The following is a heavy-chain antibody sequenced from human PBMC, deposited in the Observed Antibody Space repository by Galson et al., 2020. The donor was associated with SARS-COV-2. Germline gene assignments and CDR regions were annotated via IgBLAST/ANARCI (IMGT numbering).Heavy chain of an antibody. Sequence: GESLKISCAASGFTFSDYYMSWIRQAPGKGLEWVSYISSSGSTIYYADSVKGRFTISRDNAKNSLYLQMNSLRAEDTAVYYCAREYYDFWSGHPLFDYWGQGTLVTVSS. CDR1: GFTFSDYY. CDR2: ISSSGSTI. V-gene: IGHV3-11*01. D-gene: IGHD3-3*01. CDR3: AREYYDFWSGHPLFDY. J-gene: IGHJ4*02.